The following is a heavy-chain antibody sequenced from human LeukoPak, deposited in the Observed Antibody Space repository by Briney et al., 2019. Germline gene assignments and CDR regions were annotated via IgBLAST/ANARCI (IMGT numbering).Heavy chain of an antibody. CDR2: IKQDGSAK. CDR1: GFTPSNYW. D-gene: IGHD3-10*02. CDR3: ARVGWDEFYYVLGFDS. Sequence: AGGSLRLSCAASGFTPSNYWMSWVRQAPGKGLEWVANIKQDGSAKYYVDSVKGRFTISRDNAKNSLYLQMNSLRAEDTAVYYCARVGWDEFYYVLGFDSWGQGTLVTVSS. J-gene: IGHJ4*02. V-gene: IGHV3-7*01.